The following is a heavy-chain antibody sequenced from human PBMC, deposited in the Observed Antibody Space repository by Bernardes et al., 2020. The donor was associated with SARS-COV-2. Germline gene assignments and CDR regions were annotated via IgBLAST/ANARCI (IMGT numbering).Heavy chain of an antibody. CDR3: ARGWNYFESSAYIFDF. CDR2: VWYDGSNK. Sequence: GGSLRLSCAASGFTFRAYGMHWVRQAPGKGLEWVAIVWYDGSNKFYADSVKGRFTISRDNSKDTLYLHMDSLRAEDTAVYYCARGWNYFESSAYIFDFWGQGTPVTVSS. V-gene: IGHV3-33*08. D-gene: IGHD3-16*01. CDR1: GFTFRAYG. J-gene: IGHJ4*02.